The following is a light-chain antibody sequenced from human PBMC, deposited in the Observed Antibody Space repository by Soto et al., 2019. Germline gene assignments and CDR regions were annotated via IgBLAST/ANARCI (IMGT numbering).Light chain of an antibody. J-gene: IGKJ5*01. V-gene: IGKV3-11*01. CDR2: DAS. CDR3: QHRASWVT. CDR1: QSVSSY. Sequence: EIVLTQSPATLSLSPGERATLSCRASQSVSSYLAWLQQKPGQAPSLLIDDASISTTVIPASFSGCVSETDFNLTTSSLEREDVAVYYCQHRASWVTYGQGTRLEIK.